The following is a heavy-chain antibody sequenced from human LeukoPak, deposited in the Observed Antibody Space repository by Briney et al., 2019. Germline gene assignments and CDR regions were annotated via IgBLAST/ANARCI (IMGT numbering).Heavy chain of an antibody. CDR1: GGSISSSSYY. V-gene: IGHV4-39*01. CDR3: ANRGDSSGYIAAFDI. J-gene: IGHJ3*02. CDR2: IYESGST. D-gene: IGHD3-22*01. Sequence: PSETLSLTCTVSGGSISSSSYYWGWIRQPPGKGLEWIGSIYESGSTYYNPSLKSRVTISVDTSKNQFSLKLSSVTAADTAVYYCANRGDSSGYIAAFDIWGQGTMVTVSS.